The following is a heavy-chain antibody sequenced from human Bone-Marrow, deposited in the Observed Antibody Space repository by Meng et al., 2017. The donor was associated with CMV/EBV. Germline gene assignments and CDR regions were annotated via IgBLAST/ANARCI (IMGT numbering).Heavy chain of an antibody. CDR1: GGSISSYY. D-gene: IGHD2-2*01. V-gene: IGHV4-59*01. J-gene: IGHJ6*01. CDR2: IYYSGST. Sequence: SETLSLTCTVSGGSISSYYWSWIRQPPGKGLEWIGYIYYSGSTNYNPSLKSRVTISVDTSKNQFSLKLSSVTAADTAVYYCARVPIVVVPAAQSRNYYYYYGMDVWGQGTTVTVYS. CDR3: ARVPIVVVPAAQSRNYYYYYGMDV.